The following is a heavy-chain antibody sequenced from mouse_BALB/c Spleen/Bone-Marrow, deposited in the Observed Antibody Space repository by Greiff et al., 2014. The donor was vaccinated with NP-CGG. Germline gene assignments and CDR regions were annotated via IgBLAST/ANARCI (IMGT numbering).Heavy chain of an antibody. V-gene: IGHV1-18*01. Sequence: EVQLQQSGPELVKPGASMKISCKASGYSFTGYTMNWVKQSHGKNLEWIGLINPYDGGTSYNQKFKGKATLTVDKSSSTAYMEFLSLTSEDSAVYYCAREGGYDGYYPLAYWGQGTLATVSA. CDR1: GYSFTGYT. CDR2: INPYDGGT. J-gene: IGHJ3*01. CDR3: AREGGYDGYYPLAY. D-gene: IGHD2-3*01.